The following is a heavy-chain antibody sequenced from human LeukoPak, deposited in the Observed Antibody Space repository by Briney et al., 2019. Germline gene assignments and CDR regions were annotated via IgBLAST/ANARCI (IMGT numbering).Heavy chain of an antibody. Sequence: SETLSLTCAVYGGSFSGYYWSWFRQPPGKGLEWIGEINHSGSTNYNPSLKSRVTMSVDTSKHQFSLKLSSVTAADTAVYYCAEDYGGNSLGQGTMVTVSS. CDR2: INHSGST. CDR3: AEDYGGNS. CDR1: GGSFSGYY. J-gene: IGHJ4*02. V-gene: IGHV4-34*01. D-gene: IGHD4-23*01.